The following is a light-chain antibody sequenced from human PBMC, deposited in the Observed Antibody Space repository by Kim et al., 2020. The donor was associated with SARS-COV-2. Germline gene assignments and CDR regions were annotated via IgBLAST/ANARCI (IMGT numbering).Light chain of an antibody. V-gene: IGLV1-51*01. J-gene: IGLJ2*01. CDR3: GTWDSGLSAVV. CDR2: DNN. CDR1: SSNIGNNY. Sequence: GQKVTISCSGSSSNIGNNYVSSYQQLPGTAPTLLIYDNNKRPSGIPDRFSGSKSGTTATLGITGLQTGDEADYYCGTWDSGLSAVVFGGGTQLTVL.